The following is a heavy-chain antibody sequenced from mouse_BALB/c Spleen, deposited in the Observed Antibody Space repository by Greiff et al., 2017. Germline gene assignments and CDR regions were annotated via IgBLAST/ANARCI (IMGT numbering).Heavy chain of an antibody. CDR3: ARGGYYGSVYAMDY. V-gene: IGHV2-6-4*01. CDR2: IWGGGST. CDR1: GFSLSRYS. D-gene: IGHD2-2*01. Sequence: VHLVESGPGLVAPSQSLSITCTVSGFSLSRYSVHWVRQPPGKGLEWLGMIWGGGSTDYNSALKSRLSISKDNSKSQVFLKMNSLQTDDTAMYYCARGGYYGSVYAMDYWGQGTSVTVSS. J-gene: IGHJ4*01.